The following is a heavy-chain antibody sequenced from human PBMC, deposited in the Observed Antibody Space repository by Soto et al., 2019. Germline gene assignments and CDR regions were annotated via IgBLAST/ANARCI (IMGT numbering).Heavy chain of an antibody. J-gene: IGHJ4*02. Sequence: SVKVSCKASGGTLNSYTINWVRQAPGHGSEWLGRIIPVLGVANYAQTFQGRVTITADKSTSTVYMELTSLRSEDTAVYYCARSSVAAAGTLGNWGPGTLVTVSS. D-gene: IGHD6-13*01. CDR1: GGTLNSYT. CDR2: IIPVLGVA. V-gene: IGHV1-69*02. CDR3: ARSSVAAAGTLGN.